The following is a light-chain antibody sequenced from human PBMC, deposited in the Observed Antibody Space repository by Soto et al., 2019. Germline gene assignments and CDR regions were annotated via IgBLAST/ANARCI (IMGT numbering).Light chain of an antibody. CDR3: QQYGSSPPYT. CDR2: GAS. V-gene: IGKV3-20*01. J-gene: IGKJ2*01. Sequence: EIVLTQSPGTLSLSPGERATLSCRASQSVSSSYLAWYQQKPGQAPRLLIYGASSRATGIPDRFNGSGSGTDLTLTISRLEPDDFAVYYCQQYGSSPPYTFGQGTKIEIK. CDR1: QSVSSSY.